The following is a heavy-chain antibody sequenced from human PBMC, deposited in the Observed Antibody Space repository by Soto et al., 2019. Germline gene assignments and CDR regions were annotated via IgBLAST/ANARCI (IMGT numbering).Heavy chain of an antibody. V-gene: IGHV3-49*03. J-gene: IGHJ3*02. D-gene: IGHD3-3*01. Sequence: GGSLRLSCTASGFTFGDYAMSWFRQAPGKGLEWVGFIRSKAYGGTTEYAASVKGRFTISRDDSKSIAYLQMNSLKTEDTAVYYCTSYYYDFWSGHQLRVAFDIWGQGTMVTVSS. CDR1: GFTFGDYA. CDR3: TSYYYDFWSGHQLRVAFDI. CDR2: IRSKAYGGTT.